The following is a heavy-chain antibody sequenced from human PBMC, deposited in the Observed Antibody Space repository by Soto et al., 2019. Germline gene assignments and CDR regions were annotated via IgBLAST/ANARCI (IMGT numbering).Heavy chain of an antibody. CDR1: GYTFTGYY. CDR3: ARLPFPVGLYCANGVCYDDY. Sequence: GASVKVSCKASGYTFTGYYMHWVRQAPGQGLEWMGWINPNSGGTNYAQKFQGWVTMTRDTSISTAYMELSRLRSDDTAVYYCARLPFPVGLYCANGVCYDDYWGQGTLVTVSS. D-gene: IGHD2-8*01. V-gene: IGHV1-2*04. CDR2: INPNSGGT. J-gene: IGHJ4*02.